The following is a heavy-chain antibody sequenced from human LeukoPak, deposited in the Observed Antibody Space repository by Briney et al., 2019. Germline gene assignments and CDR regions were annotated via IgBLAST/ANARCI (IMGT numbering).Heavy chain of an antibody. CDR1: GLTVSSNY. V-gene: IGHV3-53*01. D-gene: IGHD3-22*01. CDR3: ARDVYYYDSSGYYQLVDY. Sequence: GGSLRLSCAASGLTVSSNYMSWVRQAPGKGLEWVSVIYSGGSTYYADSVKGRFTISRDNSKNTLYLQMNSLRAEDTAVYYCARDVYYYDSSGYYQLVDYWGQGTLVTVSS. J-gene: IGHJ4*02. CDR2: IYSGGST.